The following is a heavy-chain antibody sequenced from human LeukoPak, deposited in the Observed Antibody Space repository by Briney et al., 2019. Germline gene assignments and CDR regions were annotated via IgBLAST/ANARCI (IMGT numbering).Heavy chain of an antibody. D-gene: IGHD6-13*01. CDR1: GYTFTSYG. J-gene: IGHJ4*02. Sequence: ASVKVSCKASGYTFTSYGISWVRRAPGQGLEWMGWISAYNGNTNYAQKLQGRVTMTTDTSTSTAYMELRSLRSDDTAVYYCARPGLGQQLVRPLDYWGRGTLVTVSS. CDR2: ISAYNGNT. CDR3: ARPGLGQQLVRPLDY. V-gene: IGHV1-18*01.